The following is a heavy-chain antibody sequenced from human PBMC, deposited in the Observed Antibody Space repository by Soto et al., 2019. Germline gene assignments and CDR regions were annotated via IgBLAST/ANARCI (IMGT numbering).Heavy chain of an antibody. Sequence: SETLSLTCTVSGGSISSGDYYWSWIRQPPGKGLEWIGYIYYSGSTYYNPSLKSRVTISVDTSKNQFSLKLSSVTAADTAVYYCARYYGSGSYGNWFDPWGQGTLVTVSS. CDR1: GGSISSGDYY. CDR3: ARYYGSGSYGNWFDP. J-gene: IGHJ5*02. CDR2: IYYSGST. D-gene: IGHD3-10*01. V-gene: IGHV4-30-4*01.